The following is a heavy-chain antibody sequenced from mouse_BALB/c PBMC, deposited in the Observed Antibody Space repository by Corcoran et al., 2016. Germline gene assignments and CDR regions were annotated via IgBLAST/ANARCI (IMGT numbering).Heavy chain of an antibody. CDR1: GFTFSGFW. D-gene: IGHD2-1*01. CDR2: INSDGNGI. V-gene: IGHV11-2*02. CDR3: MRYGNYWYFDV. J-gene: IGHJ1*01. Sequence: EVQLLETGGGLVQPGGSRGLSCEGSGFTFSGFWMSWVRQTPGKTPEWIGDINSDGNGINYAPSIKDRFTIFRDNYKSTLYLQMSNVRSEDTATYFCMRYGNYWYFDVWGAGTTVTVSS.